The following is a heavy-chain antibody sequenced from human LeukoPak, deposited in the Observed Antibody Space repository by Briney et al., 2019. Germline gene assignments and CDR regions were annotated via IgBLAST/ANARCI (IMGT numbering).Heavy chain of an antibody. CDR3: ARDQTRGRGGGRYYYGMDV. D-gene: IGHD2-15*01. CDR2: INPSGGST. J-gene: IGHJ6*02. V-gene: IGHV1-46*01. CDR1: GYTFTGYY. Sequence: ASVKVSCKASGYTFTGYYMHWVRQAPGQGLEWMGIINPSGGSTSYAQKFQGRVTMTRDTSTSTVYMELSSLRSEDTAVYYCARDQTRGRGGGRYYYGMDVWGQGTTVTVSS.